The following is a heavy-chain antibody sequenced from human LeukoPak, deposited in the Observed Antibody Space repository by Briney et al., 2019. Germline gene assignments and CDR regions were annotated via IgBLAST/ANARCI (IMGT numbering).Heavy chain of an antibody. Sequence: GGSLRLSCAASGFTFSSYAMSWVRQAPGKGLEWVSAISGSGGSTYYADSVKGRFTISRDNTKNTLYLQMNSLRAEDTAVYYCAKTYYYDSSGYYFDAFDIWGQGTMVTVSS. CDR1: GFTFSSYA. CDR3: AKTYYYDSSGYYFDAFDI. V-gene: IGHV3-23*01. CDR2: ISGSGGST. D-gene: IGHD3-22*01. J-gene: IGHJ3*02.